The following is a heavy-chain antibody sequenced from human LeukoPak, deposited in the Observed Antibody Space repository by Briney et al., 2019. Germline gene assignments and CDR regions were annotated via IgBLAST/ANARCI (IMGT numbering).Heavy chain of an antibody. CDR3: ARLRDNQYFDY. D-gene: IGHD1-1*01. J-gene: IGHJ4*02. CDR2: IGTAGDT. V-gene: IGHV3-13*01. Sequence: GGSLRLSCAASGFTFSSYDMHWVRQATGKGLEWVSAIGTAGDTYYPGSVKGRFTISRENAKNSLYLQMNSLRAGDTAVYYCARLRDNQYFDYWGQGTLVTVSS. CDR1: GFTFSSYD.